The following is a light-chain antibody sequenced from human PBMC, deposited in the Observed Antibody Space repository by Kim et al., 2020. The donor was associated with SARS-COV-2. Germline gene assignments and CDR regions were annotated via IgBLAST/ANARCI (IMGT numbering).Light chain of an antibody. J-gene: IGKJ4*01. CDR3: QQYNKWFALS. V-gene: IGKV3-15*01. Sequence: FPGESATLSCRASHNIDINLAWYQQTPGQPPRLLIYDAYNRATGVPARFSGSGSGTEFTLTISSLQSEDSAVYHCQQYNKWFALSFGGGTKVDIK. CDR1: HNIDIN. CDR2: DAY.